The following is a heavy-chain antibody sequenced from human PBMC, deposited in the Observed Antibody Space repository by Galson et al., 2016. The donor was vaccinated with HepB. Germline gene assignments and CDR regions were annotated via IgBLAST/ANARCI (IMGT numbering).Heavy chain of an antibody. CDR3: ARNLDRTGDFDK. J-gene: IGHJ4*02. V-gene: IGHV1-8*01. CDR2: MNPNTGNT. CDR1: GYTFTDYD. D-gene: IGHD7-27*01. Sequence: SVKVSCKASGYTFTDYDINWVRQATGQGLEWMGWMNPNTGNTGLAQKFQGRVTLTRNTSIRTAYMELNSLRSDDTAVYYLARNLDRTGDFDKWGQGTLVTVSS.